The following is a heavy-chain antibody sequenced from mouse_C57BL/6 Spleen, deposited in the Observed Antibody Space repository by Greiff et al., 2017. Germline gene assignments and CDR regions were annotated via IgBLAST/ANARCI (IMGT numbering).Heavy chain of an antibody. V-gene: IGHV1-81*01. CDR1: GYTFTSYG. Sequence: QVQLQQSGAELARPGASVKLSCKASGYTFTSYGISWVKQRTGHGLEWIGDIYPGGGYTNYNEKFKGKATLTADKSSSTAYMQFSSLTSEDSAIYYCARSIEGYAMDYWGQGTSVTVSS. CDR3: ARSIEGYAMDY. CDR2: IYPGGGYT. J-gene: IGHJ4*01.